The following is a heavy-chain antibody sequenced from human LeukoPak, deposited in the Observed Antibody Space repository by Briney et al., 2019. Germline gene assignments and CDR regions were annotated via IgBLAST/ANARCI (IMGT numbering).Heavy chain of an antibody. CDR2: ISAYNGNT. J-gene: IGHJ6*03. D-gene: IGHD6-13*01. CDR3: ARVGPQQLVPYYYYYYMDV. V-gene: IGHV1-18*01. Sequence: ASVKVSCKASGYTFTSYGISWVRQAPGQGLEWMGWISAYNGNTNYAQKLQGRVTMTTDTSTSTAYMELRSLRSDDTAVYYCARVGPQQLVPYYYYYYMDVWGKGTTVTVSS. CDR1: GYTFTSYG.